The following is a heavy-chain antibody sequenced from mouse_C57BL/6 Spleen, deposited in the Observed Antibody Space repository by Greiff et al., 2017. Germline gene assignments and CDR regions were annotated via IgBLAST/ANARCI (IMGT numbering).Heavy chain of an antibody. CDR1: GYTFTSDW. CDR3: ARRDSSGYVYAMDY. J-gene: IGHJ4*01. D-gene: IGHD3-2*02. Sequence: QVQLQQPGAELVKPGASVKLSCKASGYTFTSDWMHWVKQRPGQGLEWIGMIHPNSGSTNYNEKFKSKATLTVAKSSSTAYMQLSSLTSEDSAVYYCARRDSSGYVYAMDYWGQGTSVTVSS. V-gene: IGHV1-64*01. CDR2: IHPNSGST.